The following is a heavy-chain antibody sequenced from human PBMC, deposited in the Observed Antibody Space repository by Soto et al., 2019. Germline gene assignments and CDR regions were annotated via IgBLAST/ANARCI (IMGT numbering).Heavy chain of an antibody. CDR2: IYYSGST. D-gene: IGHD3-22*01. CDR1: GGSISSYY. J-gene: IGHJ6*02. Sequence: SETLSPTCTVSGGSISSYYWSWIRQPPGKGLEWIGYIYYSGSTNYNPSLKSRVTTSVDTSKNQFSLKLSSVTAADTAVYYCARGGPRGGGYKYYGMDVWGQGTTVTVS. CDR3: ARGGPRGGGYKYYGMDV. V-gene: IGHV4-59*01.